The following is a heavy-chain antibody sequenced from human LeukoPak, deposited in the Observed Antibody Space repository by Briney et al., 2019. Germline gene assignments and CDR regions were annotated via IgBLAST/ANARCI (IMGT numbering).Heavy chain of an antibody. Sequence: GASVKVSCKASGYTFTSYGISWVRQAPGQGLEWMGWINPNSGGTNYAQKFQGRVTMTRDTSISTAYMELSRLRSDDTAVYYCARGSGFYYYYYMDVWGKGTTVTVSS. V-gene: IGHV1-2*02. CDR3: ARGSGFYYYYYMDV. D-gene: IGHD5-12*01. CDR2: INPNSGGT. CDR1: GYTFTSYG. J-gene: IGHJ6*03.